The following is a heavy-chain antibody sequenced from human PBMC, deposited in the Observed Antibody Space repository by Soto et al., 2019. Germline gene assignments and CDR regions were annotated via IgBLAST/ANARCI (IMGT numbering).Heavy chain of an antibody. CDR1: GFTFSSYW. Sequence: GGSLRLSCAASGFTFSSYWMHWVRQAPGKGLVWVSRINSDGSSTSYADSVKGRFTISRDNAKNTLYLQMNSLRAEDTAVYYCARGARTSGWYESVWWGQGTLVTVPS. CDR3: ARGARTSGWYESVW. CDR2: INSDGSST. J-gene: IGHJ4*02. V-gene: IGHV3-74*01. D-gene: IGHD6-19*01.